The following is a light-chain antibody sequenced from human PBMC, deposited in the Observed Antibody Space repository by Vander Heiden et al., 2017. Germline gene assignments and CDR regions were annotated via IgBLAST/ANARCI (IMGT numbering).Light chain of an antibody. CDR2: RNN. CDR3: AAWDDSLSGPV. J-gene: IGLJ3*02. V-gene: IGLV1-47*01. CDR1: SSNIGSNY. Sequence: QSVLTQPPSAPGAPRLRVTISCSGSSSNIGSNYVYWYQQLPGTAPNLLIYRNNQRPSGVPDRFSGSKSGTSASLAISGLRSEDEADYYCAAWDDSLSGPVFGGGTKLTVL.